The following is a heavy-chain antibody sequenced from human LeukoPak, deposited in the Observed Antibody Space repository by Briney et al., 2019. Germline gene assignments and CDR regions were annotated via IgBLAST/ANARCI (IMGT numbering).Heavy chain of an antibody. Sequence: PSETLSLTCTVSGGSISSGGYYWSWIRQHPGKGLEWIGYIYYSGSTYYNPSLKSRVTISVDTSKNQFSLKLSSVTAADTAVYYCARGSYGSGSYYKNDYWGLGTLVTVSS. CDR2: IYYSGST. J-gene: IGHJ4*02. CDR3: ARGSYGSGSYYKNDY. CDR1: GGSISSGGYY. D-gene: IGHD3-10*01. V-gene: IGHV4-31*03.